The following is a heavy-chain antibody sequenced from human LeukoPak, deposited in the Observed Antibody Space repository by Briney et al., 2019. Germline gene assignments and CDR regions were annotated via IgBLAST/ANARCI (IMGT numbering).Heavy chain of an antibody. CDR3: ARTISSNWYYFDY. CDR2: IYGGGST. D-gene: IGHD6-13*01. Sequence: GGSLRLSCAASGFTVSSNYMSWVRQAPGKGLEWVSIIYGGGSTYYADSVKGRFTISRDNYKNTLYLQMNRLRAEDTAVYYCARTISSNWYYFDYWGQGTLVTVSS. CDR1: GFTVSSNY. J-gene: IGHJ4*02. V-gene: IGHV3-53*01.